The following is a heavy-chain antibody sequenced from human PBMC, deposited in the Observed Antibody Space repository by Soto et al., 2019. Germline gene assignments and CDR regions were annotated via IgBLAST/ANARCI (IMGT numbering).Heavy chain of an antibody. V-gene: IGHV1-2*02. CDR3: AGVGGAWSYFDS. CDR1: GYTFSDYY. D-gene: IGHD3-16*01. J-gene: IGHJ4*02. Sequence: ASVKVSCKASGYTFSDYYIHWVRQAPGQGFEWMGWILPNSGATNYAQKLQGRVTVTRDTSITTAYMELSRLTADDTAVYYCAGVGGAWSYFDSWGQGTLVAVSS. CDR2: ILPNSGAT.